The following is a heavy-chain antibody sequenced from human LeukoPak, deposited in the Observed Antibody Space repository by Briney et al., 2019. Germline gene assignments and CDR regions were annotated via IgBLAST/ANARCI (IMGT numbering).Heavy chain of an antibody. CDR1: EYSFTNYW. V-gene: IGHV5-51*01. CDR2: IYPGDSDT. CDR3: ATYAGSYSKDFQH. D-gene: IGHD3-10*01. Sequence: GESLKISCKASEYSFTNYWCSWVRQLQGKGREWLEVIYPGDSDTTYSTSFRAQFTISADKSISTAYLQWSSLKASDTAIYFCATYAGSYSKDFQHWGQGTLVTVSS. J-gene: IGHJ1*01.